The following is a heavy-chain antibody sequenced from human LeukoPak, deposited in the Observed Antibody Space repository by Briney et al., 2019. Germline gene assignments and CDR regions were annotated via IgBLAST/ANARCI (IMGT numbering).Heavy chain of an antibody. CDR3: ARDRPPYSPDYYYGMDV. CDR1: GGSISSYY. J-gene: IGHJ6*02. D-gene: IGHD6-13*01. CDR2: IYYSGST. V-gene: IGHV4-59*01. Sequence: PSETLSLTCTVSGGSISSYYWSWIRQPPGKGLEWIGYIYYSGSTNYNPSLKSRVTISVDTSKSQFSLKLSSVTAADTAVYYCARDRPPYSPDYYYGMDVWGQGTTVTVSS.